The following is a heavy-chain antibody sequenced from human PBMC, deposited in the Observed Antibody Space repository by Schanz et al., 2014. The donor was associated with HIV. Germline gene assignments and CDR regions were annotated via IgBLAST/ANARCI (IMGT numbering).Heavy chain of an antibody. Sequence: EVQLLESGGGLVQPGGSLRVSCAASGFMFSSYGMSWVRQAPGKGLEWVSLIGSGGGRTYYADSVKGRVTISRDNSKNTLFLQMNSLRADDTAIYYCAREVLGQPFVNYWGQGSLVTVSS. D-gene: IGHD6-13*01. CDR3: AREVLGQPFVNY. CDR2: IGSGGGRT. V-gene: IGHV3-23*01. J-gene: IGHJ4*02. CDR1: GFMFSSYG.